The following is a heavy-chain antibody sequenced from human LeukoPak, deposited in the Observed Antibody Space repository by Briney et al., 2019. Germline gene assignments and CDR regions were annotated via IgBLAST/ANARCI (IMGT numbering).Heavy chain of an antibody. J-gene: IGHJ6*03. CDR3: ARHGRGLVATIVGDYYYYMDV. D-gene: IGHD5-12*01. CDR1: GVSISSSSYY. V-gene: IGHV4-39*01. CDR2: IYYSGSN. Sequence: SETLSLTCTVSGVSISSSSYYWGWIRQPPGKGLEWIGNIYYSGSNYYNPSRRSRVTISVDTCKNQFSLKLSSVTAADTAVYYCARHGRGLVATIVGDYYYYMDVWGKGTTVTVSS.